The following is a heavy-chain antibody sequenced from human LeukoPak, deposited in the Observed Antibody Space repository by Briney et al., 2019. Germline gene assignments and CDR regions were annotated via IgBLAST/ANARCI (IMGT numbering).Heavy chain of an antibody. J-gene: IGHJ6*03. Sequence: GGSLRLSCAASGFTFDDYAMHWVRQAPGKGLEWVSGISWNSGSIGYADSVKGRFTISRDNAKNSLYLQMNSLRAEDMALYYCAKDSGGGDYYYYMDVWGKGTTVTVSS. CDR3: AKDSGGGDYYYYMDV. CDR2: ISWNSGSI. CDR1: GFTFDDYA. D-gene: IGHD3-10*01. V-gene: IGHV3-9*03.